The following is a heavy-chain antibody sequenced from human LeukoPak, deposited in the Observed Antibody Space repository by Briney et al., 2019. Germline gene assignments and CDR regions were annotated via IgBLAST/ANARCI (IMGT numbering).Heavy chain of an antibody. CDR2: ISGSGGST. D-gene: IGHD4-11*01. V-gene: IGHV3-23*01. CDR3: TRGAYDYITRGPNFDY. Sequence: GGSLRLSCAASGFTFSSYAMSWVRQAPGKGLEWVSAISGSGGSTYYADSVKGRFTISRDNSKNTLYLQMNSLRAEDTAVYYCTRGAYDYITRGPNFDYWGQGTLVTVSS. CDR1: GFTFSSYA. J-gene: IGHJ4*02.